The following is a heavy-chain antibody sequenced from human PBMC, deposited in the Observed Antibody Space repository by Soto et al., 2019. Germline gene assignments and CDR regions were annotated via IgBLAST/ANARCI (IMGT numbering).Heavy chain of an antibody. CDR1: GYSFTSYW. V-gene: IGHV5-51*01. D-gene: IGHD2-15*01. Sequence: PGESLKISCKGSGYSFTSYWIGWERQMPGKGLEWMGIIYPGDSDTRYSPSFQGQVTISADKSISTAYLQWSSLKASDTAMYYCARRGYCSGGSCYTRGLAFDIWGQGTMVTVSS. CDR2: IYPGDSDT. J-gene: IGHJ3*02. CDR3: ARRGYCSGGSCYTRGLAFDI.